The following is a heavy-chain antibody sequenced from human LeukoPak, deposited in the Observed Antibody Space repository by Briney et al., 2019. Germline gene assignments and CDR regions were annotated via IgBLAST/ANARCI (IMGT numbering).Heavy chain of an antibody. D-gene: IGHD4-17*01. CDR2: IYHSAST. Sequence: SESLSLTCAVSAYSISSGYYWAWIRQRPGKGLEWIGRIYHSASTSYNPSLKSRVTISVDTSKNQITLKLSSVTAADSAVYYCARVTTVTTFPLDYWGKGTMVTVSS. V-gene: IGHV4-38-2*01. J-gene: IGHJ4*02. CDR1: AYSISSGYY. CDR3: ARVTTVTTFPLDY.